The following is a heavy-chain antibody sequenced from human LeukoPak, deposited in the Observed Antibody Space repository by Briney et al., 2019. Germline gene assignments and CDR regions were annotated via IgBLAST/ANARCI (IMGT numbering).Heavy chain of an antibody. CDR2: INPSSGGT. CDR1: GYSFTSYY. CDR3: ARDRGSSWYVDY. Sequence: ASVTVSCKTSGYSFTSYYIHWVRQAPGQGLEWMGWINPSSGGTEYAQKFQGRVTMTGDTSISTAYMELSRLRSDDTAVYYCARDRGSSWYVDYWGQGTLVIVSS. V-gene: IGHV1-2*02. J-gene: IGHJ4*02. D-gene: IGHD6-13*01.